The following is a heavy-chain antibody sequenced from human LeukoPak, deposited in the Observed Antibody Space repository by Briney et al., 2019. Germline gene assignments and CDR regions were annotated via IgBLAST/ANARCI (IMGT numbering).Heavy chain of an antibody. D-gene: IGHD1-1*01. CDR3: ARDQATAQPDFDY. V-gene: IGHV1-69*04. J-gene: IGHJ4*02. CDR2: IIPILGIA. CDR1: GGTFSSYA. Sequence: SVKVSCKASGGTFSSYAISWVRQAPGQGLEWMGRIIPILGIANYAQKFQGRVTITADKSTSTAYMELSSLRSEDTAVYYCARDQATAQPDFDYWGQGTLVTVSS.